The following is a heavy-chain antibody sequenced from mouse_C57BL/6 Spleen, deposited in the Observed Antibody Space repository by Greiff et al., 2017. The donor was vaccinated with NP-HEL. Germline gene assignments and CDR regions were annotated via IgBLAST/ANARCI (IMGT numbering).Heavy chain of an antibody. J-gene: IGHJ3*01. D-gene: IGHD2-12*01. V-gene: IGHV5-17*01. Sequence: EVKLVESGGGLVKPGGSLTLSCAASGFTFSDYGMHWVRQAPEKGLEWVAYISSGSSTIYYADTVKGRFTISRDNAKNTLFLQMTSLRSEDTAMYYCARGDDGSRFAYWGQGTLVTVSA. CDR3: ARGDDGSRFAY. CDR1: GFTFSDYG. CDR2: ISSGSSTI.